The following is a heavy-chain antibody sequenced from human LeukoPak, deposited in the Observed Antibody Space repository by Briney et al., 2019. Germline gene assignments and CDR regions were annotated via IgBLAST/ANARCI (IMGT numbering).Heavy chain of an antibody. J-gene: IGHJ6*02. Sequence: SETLSLTCTVSGGSISSSSYYWGWIRQPPGKGLEWIGSIYYSGSTYYNPSLKRRVTISVDTSKNQFSLKLSSVTAADTAVYYCARLAVASGYGMDVWGQGTTVTVSS. CDR1: GGSISSSSYY. D-gene: IGHD6-19*01. CDR3: ARLAVASGYGMDV. CDR2: IYYSGST. V-gene: IGHV4-39*01.